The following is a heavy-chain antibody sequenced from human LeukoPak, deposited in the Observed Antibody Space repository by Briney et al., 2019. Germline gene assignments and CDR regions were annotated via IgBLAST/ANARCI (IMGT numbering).Heavy chain of an antibody. D-gene: IGHD3-22*01. CDR1: GYTFTNYD. CDR2: MNPNSGNR. Sequence: ASVKVSCKASGYTFTNYDINWVRQATGQGLEWMGWMNPNSGNRGYAQKFQGRLTITRNTSTSTVSMELSSLRSEDTAVYYCARGRNTYDYDSSGFLIDFWGQGTLVTVSS. J-gene: IGHJ4*02. V-gene: IGHV1-8*03. CDR3: ARGRNTYDYDSSGFLIDF.